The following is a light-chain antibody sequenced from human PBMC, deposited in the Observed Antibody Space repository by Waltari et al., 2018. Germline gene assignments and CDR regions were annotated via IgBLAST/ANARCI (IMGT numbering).Light chain of an antibody. J-gene: IGLJ2*01. Sequence: QSMLTQPPSASGTPGHRVIIPCSGSKSNIGRNTVNWYQQLPGTAPKLLIHTDSQRPSGVPDRFSGSKSGTSASLAISGLQSEDEADFYCATWDDSLNAVIFGGGTNLTVL. CDR3: ATWDDSLNAVI. CDR1: KSNIGRNT. CDR2: TDS. V-gene: IGLV1-44*01.